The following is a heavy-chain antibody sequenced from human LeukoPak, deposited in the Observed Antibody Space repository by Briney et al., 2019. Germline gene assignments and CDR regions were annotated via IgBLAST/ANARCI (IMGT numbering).Heavy chain of an antibody. D-gene: IGHD3-22*01. CDR3: ARAYYESSAYRRAVYFDY. CDR1: GYTFTSYY. V-gene: IGHV1-46*01. J-gene: IGHJ4*02. CDR2: INPSDDST. Sequence: ASVKVSCKASGYTFTSYYMHWVRQAPGLGLEWMGIINPSDDSTRYAQKFQGRVTMTKDTSTNTVYMHLSSLSSDDTAVYYCARAYYESSAYRRAVYFDYWGQGTLVTVSS.